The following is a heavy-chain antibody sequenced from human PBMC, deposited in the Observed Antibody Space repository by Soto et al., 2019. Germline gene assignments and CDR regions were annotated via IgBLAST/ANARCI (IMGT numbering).Heavy chain of an antibody. CDR1: GGSISGVGYY. Sequence: QLQLQESGPGLVEPSQTLSLTCTVSGGSISGVGYYWSWIRQNPGKGLEWIGYIFHDGTTYYNPSLKSRLTISVDTSKTQFSLKLNSVTAADTAVYYCARAWTAAAGWANWFDLGGQGTLVTVSS. V-gene: IGHV4-31*03. D-gene: IGHD6-13*01. CDR3: ARAWTAAAGWANWFDL. CDR2: IFHDGTT. J-gene: IGHJ5*02.